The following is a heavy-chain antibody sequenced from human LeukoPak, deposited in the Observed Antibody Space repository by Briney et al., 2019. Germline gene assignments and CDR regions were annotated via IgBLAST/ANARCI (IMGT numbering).Heavy chain of an antibody. CDR1: GYTFTRHY. V-gene: IGHV1-46*01. D-gene: IGHD6-13*01. CDR2: INPSSGGT. J-gene: IGHJ5*02. Sequence: ASVKVSCKASGYTFTRHYMNWVRQAPGQGLEWMGKINPSSGGTGYAQKFQGRVTITRDTSASTAYMELSSLRSEDTAVYYCARGRYSSSWTGDWFDPWGQGTLVTVSS. CDR3: ARGRYSSSWTGDWFDP.